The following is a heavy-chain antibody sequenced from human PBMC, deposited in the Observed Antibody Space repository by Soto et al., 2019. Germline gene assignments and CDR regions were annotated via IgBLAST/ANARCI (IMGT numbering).Heavy chain of an antibody. D-gene: IGHD3-9*01. J-gene: IGHJ4*02. V-gene: IGHV3-23*01. CDR1: GFTFNSYA. CDR3: AKGRYFDVEGGCANF. CDR2: ISGSGYKA. Sequence: GGSLRLSCVASGFTFNSYAMTWVRQSPERGLEWVSTISGSGYKAHYRRSVQGRFTISRDNSKSTVFLHMNNLRAEDSAIYYCAKGRYFDVEGGCANFWGQGTQVTVS.